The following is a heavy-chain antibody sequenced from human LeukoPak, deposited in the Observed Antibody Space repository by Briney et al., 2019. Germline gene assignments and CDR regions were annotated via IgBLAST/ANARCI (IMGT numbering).Heavy chain of an antibody. CDR2: ISSSSSYI. CDR3: ARGLPYFDWLFTTFDY. D-gene: IGHD3-9*01. V-gene: IGHV3-21*01. Sequence: GGSLRLSCAAYGFTFSSHSMNWVRQAPGKGLEWVSSISSSSSYIYYADSVKGRFTIPRDNPKNSLYLQMNSLRAENTAVYYCARGLPYFDWLFTTFDYWGQGILVTVSS. CDR1: GFTFSSHS. J-gene: IGHJ4*02.